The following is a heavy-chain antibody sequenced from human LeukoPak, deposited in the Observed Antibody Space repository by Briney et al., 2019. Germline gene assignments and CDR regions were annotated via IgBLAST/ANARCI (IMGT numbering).Heavy chain of an antibody. CDR1: GGSFSGYY. CDR3: ARHKVLRYFGWSNTSRWWFDP. Sequence: SETLSLTCAVYGGSFSGYYWSWIRQPPGKGLEWIGEINHSGSTNYNPSLKRRVTISADTSKNQSPLMLSSVTAADTPVFYFARHKVLRYFGWSNTSRWWFDPWGQGTLVTVSS. J-gene: IGHJ5*02. V-gene: IGHV4-34*01. D-gene: IGHD3-9*01. CDR2: INHSGST.